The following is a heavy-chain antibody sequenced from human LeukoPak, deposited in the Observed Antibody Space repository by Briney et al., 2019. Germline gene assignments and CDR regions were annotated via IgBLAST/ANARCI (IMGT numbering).Heavy chain of an antibody. CDR1: GFTFSSYA. CDR2: ISYDGNNK. CDR3: ARDFSPYTNGWYAGY. D-gene: IGHD6-19*01. V-gene: IGHV3-30-3*01. J-gene: IGHJ4*02. Sequence: GGSLRLSCTVSGFTFSSYAIHWVRQAPGKGLEWVAVISYDGNNKYYADSVRGRFTISRDNSKDTLYLQMDSLRAEDTAVYYCARDFSPYTNGWYAGYWGQGTLVTVSS.